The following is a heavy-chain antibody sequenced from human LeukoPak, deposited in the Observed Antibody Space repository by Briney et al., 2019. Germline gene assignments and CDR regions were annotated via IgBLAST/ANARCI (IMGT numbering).Heavy chain of an antibody. D-gene: IGHD6-25*01. CDR1: GGSLSSYY. Sequence: PSETPSLTCTVSGGSLSSYYWSWIRQPPGKGLEWIGYIYYSGSTNYNPSLKSRVTISVDTSKNQFSLKLSSVTAADTAVYYCARQGGGFWYFDLWGRGTLVTVSS. CDR2: IYYSGST. CDR3: ARQGGGFWYFDL. V-gene: IGHV4-59*08. J-gene: IGHJ2*01.